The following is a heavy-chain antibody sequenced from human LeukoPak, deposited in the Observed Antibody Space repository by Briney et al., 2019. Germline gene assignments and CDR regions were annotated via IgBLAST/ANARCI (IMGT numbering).Heavy chain of an antibody. CDR3: ARNRIAVAGTPY. V-gene: IGHV1-2*02. D-gene: IGHD6-19*01. J-gene: IGHJ4*02. Sequence: ASVKVSCKASGYTFTGYYMHWGRQAPGQGLEWMGWINPNSGGTNYAQKFQGRVTMTRDTSISTAYMELSRLRSDDTAVYYCARNRIAVAGTPYWGQGTLVTVSS. CDR1: GYTFTGYY. CDR2: INPNSGGT.